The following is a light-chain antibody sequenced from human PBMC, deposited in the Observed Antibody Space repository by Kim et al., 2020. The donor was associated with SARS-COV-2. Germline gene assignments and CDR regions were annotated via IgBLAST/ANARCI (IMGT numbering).Light chain of an antibody. V-gene: IGLV3-1*01. Sequence: SYELTQPPSVSVSPGQTASITCSGDMLGHKYVSWYQQPPGQSPVLVIYHDTKRPSGISERFSGSKSGNTATLTISGTQAVDEADYYCKAWDNGTVFGGGT. CDR1: MLGHKY. CDR3: KAWDNGTV. J-gene: IGLJ3*02. CDR2: HDT.